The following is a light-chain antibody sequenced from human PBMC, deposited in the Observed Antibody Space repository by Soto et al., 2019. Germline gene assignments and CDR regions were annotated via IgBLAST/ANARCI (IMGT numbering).Light chain of an antibody. Sequence: EVVMTQSPSILAVSPGERVTLSCRASQSVSRNVEWYQQKPGQAPRLLIYVASTRATGVPARFSGSGSGTEFTLTISSLQSEDFAVYYCQQCNNWPLTFGGGTKVDIK. J-gene: IGKJ4*01. V-gene: IGKV3-15*01. CDR1: QSVSRN. CDR2: VAS. CDR3: QQCNNWPLT.